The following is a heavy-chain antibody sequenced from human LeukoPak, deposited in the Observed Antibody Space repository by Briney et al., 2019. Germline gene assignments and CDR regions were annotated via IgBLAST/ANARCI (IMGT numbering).Heavy chain of an antibody. CDR3: AREIGPQLVLQRYYFDY. V-gene: IGHV4-4*07. D-gene: IGHD6-6*01. J-gene: IGHJ4*02. Sequence: SETLSLTCTVSRGSISSYYWSWIRQPAGKGLEGIGRIYTSEITNYNPSLKSRVAMSVDTSKNQFSLKLSSVTAADTAVYYCAREIGPQLVLQRYYFDYWGQGTLVTVSS. CDR1: RGSISSYY. CDR2: IYTSEIT.